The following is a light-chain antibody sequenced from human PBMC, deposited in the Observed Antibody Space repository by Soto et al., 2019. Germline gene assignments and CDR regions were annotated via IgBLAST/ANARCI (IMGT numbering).Light chain of an antibody. Sequence: QAVVTQEPSLTVSPGGTVTLTCASSTGAVTSVSYPNWVQQQPGQAPRALIYSTSNSHSWTPARFSGSLLGGKAALTLSGVQPEDEAVYSCLLYCGSAQVFGGGTKLTVL. J-gene: IGLJ3*02. CDR3: LLYCGSAQV. V-gene: IGLV7-43*01. CDR1: TGAVTSVSY. CDR2: STS.